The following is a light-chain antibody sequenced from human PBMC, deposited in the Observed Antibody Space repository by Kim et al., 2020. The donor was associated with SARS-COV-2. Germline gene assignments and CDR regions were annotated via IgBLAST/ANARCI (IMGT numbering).Light chain of an antibody. V-gene: IGLV2-14*03. CDR2: DGN. Sequence: GRSMTSSCTGTGSYVGAYNYVSSYEHRPGKAPKLMIFDGNNRPSGLPNRFSGSESGNAASLTISGLQAEDEADYYCSSYASTRSYVFGTGTKVTVL. J-gene: IGLJ1*01. CDR1: GSYVGAYNY. CDR3: SSYASTRSYV.